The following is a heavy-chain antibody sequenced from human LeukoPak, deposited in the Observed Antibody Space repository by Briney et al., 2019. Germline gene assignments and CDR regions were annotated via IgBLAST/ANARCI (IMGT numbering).Heavy chain of an antibody. D-gene: IGHD6-19*01. CDR3: ARDGSASGWSDYYYGMDV. CDR2: IYTGGKI. V-gene: IGHV3-53*01. Sequence: GGSLRLSCAASGFTVSSNYMSWVRQAPGKGLEWVSVIYTGGKIYYADSVKGRFTISRDNSRNTLYLQMNSLRAEDTAVYYCARDGSASGWSDYYYGMDVWGQGTTVTVSS. CDR1: GFTVSSNY. J-gene: IGHJ6*02.